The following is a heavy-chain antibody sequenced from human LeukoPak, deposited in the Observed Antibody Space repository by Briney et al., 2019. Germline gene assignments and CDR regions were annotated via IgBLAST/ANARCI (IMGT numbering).Heavy chain of an antibody. D-gene: IGHD1-26*01. V-gene: IGHV4-59*01. Sequence: SETLSLTCTVSGGSISSYYWRWIRQPPGKGLEWIGYIYYSGSTNYNPSLKSRVTISVDTSKNQFPLKLSSVTAADTAVYYCARGRYSGSPIDYWGQGTLVTVSS. CDR3: ARGRYSGSPIDY. CDR2: IYYSGST. CDR1: GGSISSYY. J-gene: IGHJ4*02.